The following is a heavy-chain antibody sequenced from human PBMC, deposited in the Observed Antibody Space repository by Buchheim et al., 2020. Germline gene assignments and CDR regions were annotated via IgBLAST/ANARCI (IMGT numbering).Heavy chain of an antibody. CDR3: ARALRYFDWLLHWFDP. Sequence: QVQLQQWGAGLLKPSETLSLTCAVYGGSFSGYYWSWIRQPPGKGLEWIGEINHSGSTNYNPSLKSRATISVHRSKNQLSLQLSSVTAADTAVYYCARALRYFDWLLHWFDPWGQGTL. CDR2: INHSGST. J-gene: IGHJ5*02. CDR1: GGSFSGYY. V-gene: IGHV4-34*01. D-gene: IGHD3-9*01.